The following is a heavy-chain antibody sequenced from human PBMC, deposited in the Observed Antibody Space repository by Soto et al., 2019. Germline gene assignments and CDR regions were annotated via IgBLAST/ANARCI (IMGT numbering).Heavy chain of an antibody. CDR3: AREKYAANGHYYYGMDV. CDR1: GGYMSSYY. J-gene: IGHJ6*02. V-gene: IGHV4-59*01. CDR2: IYYSGST. Sequence: ETLSLTGTVSGGYMSSYYWSWIRQPPGRGLEWIWNIYYSGSTNYNPSLKRRVTISVDTSKNQFSLKLSSVTAADTAVYYCAREKYAANGHYYYGMDVWGQGTTVTVSS. D-gene: IGHD2-8*01.